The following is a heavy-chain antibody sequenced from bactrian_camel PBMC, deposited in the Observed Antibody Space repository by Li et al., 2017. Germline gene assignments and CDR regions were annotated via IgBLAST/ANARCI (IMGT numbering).Heavy chain of an antibody. CDR1: GYTYSGYS. J-gene: IGHJ6*01. V-gene: IGHV3S55*01. CDR3: ATQTTGWAFRY. CDR2: IDKNGKT. D-gene: IGHD5*01. Sequence: VQLVESGGGSVQAGGSLRLSCAASGYTYSGYSMGWFRQAPGKEREGVASIDKNGKTDYADSVMGRFTIPRDNAKNTLYLQMNNLKTDDAAVYYCATQTTGWAFRYWGRGTQVTVS.